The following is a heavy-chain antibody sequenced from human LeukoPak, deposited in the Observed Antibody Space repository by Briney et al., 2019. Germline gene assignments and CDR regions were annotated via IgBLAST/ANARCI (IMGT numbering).Heavy chain of an antibody. V-gene: IGHV1-2*02. CDR2: INPNSGGT. Sequence: AASVKVSCKASGYTFTGYYMHWVRQAPGQGLEWMGWINPNSGGTNYAQKFQGRVTMTRDTPISTAYMELSRLRSDDTAVYYCARDRGARVYYYVDVWGKGTTVTISS. CDR3: ARDRGARVYYYVDV. D-gene: IGHD1-26*01. J-gene: IGHJ6*03. CDR1: GYTFTGYY.